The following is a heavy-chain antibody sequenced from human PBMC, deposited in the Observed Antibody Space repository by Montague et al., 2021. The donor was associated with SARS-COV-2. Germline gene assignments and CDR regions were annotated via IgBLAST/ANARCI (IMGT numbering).Heavy chain of an antibody. CDR2: IRRDGSEN. CDR3: ARDTSPTNSGTWYDAFDI. V-gene: IGHV3-7*03. Sequence: SLRLSCAASGFTFNTYWMTWVRQAPGKGLEWVANIRRDGSENFYVDSVKGRFTISRDNTKNSLCLQMNSLRAEDTAVYYCARDTSPTNSGTWYDAFDIWGQGAKVTVSS. D-gene: IGHD1-26*01. J-gene: IGHJ3*02. CDR1: GFTFNTYW.